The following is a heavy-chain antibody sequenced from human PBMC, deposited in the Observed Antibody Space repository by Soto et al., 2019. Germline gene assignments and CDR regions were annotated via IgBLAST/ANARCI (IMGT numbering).Heavy chain of an antibody. CDR1: GFSLNTSGMG. CDR2: IYWNDDK. CDR3: AHTKIVVVPAATHNFDY. V-gene: IGHV2-5*01. Sequence: SGPTLVNPTQTLTLTCTFSGFSLNTSGMGVGWIRQPPGKALEWPALIYWNDDKRYRPSLNSRLTIAKDTSKSQVVLTVTNVDPVDTATYYCAHTKIVVVPAATHNFDYWGQGILVTVSS. D-gene: IGHD2-2*01. J-gene: IGHJ4*01.